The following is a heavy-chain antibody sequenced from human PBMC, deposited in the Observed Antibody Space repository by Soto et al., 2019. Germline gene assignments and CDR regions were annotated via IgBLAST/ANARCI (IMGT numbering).Heavy chain of an antibody. CDR1: GFTFSSYS. CDR2: ISSGSSYI. J-gene: IGHJ5*02. V-gene: IGHV3-21*01. D-gene: IGHD5-12*01. CDR3: ARATVATFWWFDP. Sequence: GGSLRLSCAASGFTFSSYSMNWVRQAPGKGLEWVSSISSGSSYIYYADSVKGRFTISRDNAKNSLYLQMNSLRAEDTAVYYCARATVATFWWFDPWGQGTLVTVSS.